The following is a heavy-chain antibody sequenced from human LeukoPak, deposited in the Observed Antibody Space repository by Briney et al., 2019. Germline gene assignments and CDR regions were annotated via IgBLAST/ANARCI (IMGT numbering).Heavy chain of an antibody. V-gene: IGHV3-21*01. Sequence: PGGSLRLSCAASGFTFSSYSMNWVRQAPGKGLEWVSSISSSSSYIYYADSVKGRFTISRDNAKNSLYLQMNSPRAEDTAVYYCARAAYSSSWYSTMNFDYWGQGTLVTVSS. J-gene: IGHJ4*02. CDR1: GFTFSSYS. D-gene: IGHD6-13*01. CDR3: ARAAYSSSWYSTMNFDY. CDR2: ISSSSSYI.